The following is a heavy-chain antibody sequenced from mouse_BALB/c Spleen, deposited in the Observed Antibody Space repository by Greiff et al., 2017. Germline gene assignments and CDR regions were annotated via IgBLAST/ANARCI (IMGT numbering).Heavy chain of an antibody. CDR1: GYTFTSYY. V-gene: IGHV1S56*01. CDR2: IYPGNVNT. Sequence: VKLVESGPELVKPGASVRISCKASGYTFTSYYIHWVKQRPGQGLEWIGWIYPGNVNTKYNEKFKGKATLTADKSSSTAYMQLSSLTSEDSAVYFCAREGYYDYEGFAYWGQGTLVTVSA. CDR3: AREGYYDYEGFAY. D-gene: IGHD2-4*01. J-gene: IGHJ3*01.